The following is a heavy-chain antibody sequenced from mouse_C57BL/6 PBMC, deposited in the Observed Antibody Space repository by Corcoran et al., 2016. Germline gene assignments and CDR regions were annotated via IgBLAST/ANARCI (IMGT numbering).Heavy chain of an antibody. D-gene: IGHD2-10*02. J-gene: IGHJ3*01. CDR3: ASGSIAWFAY. Sequence: QIQLVQSGPELKKPGETVKISCKASGYTFTTYGMSWVKQAPGKGLKWMGWINTYSGVPTYADDFKGRFAFSLETSASTAYLQINNLKNEDTATYFCASGSIAWFAYWGQGTLVTVSA. CDR2: INTYSGVP. V-gene: IGHV9-3*01. CDR1: GYTFTTYG.